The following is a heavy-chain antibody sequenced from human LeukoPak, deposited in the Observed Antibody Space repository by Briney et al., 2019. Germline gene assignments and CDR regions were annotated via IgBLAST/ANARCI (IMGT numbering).Heavy chain of an antibody. CDR1: GFTFRNYW. CDR2: INEDETER. CDR3: ARSLLWFGELLPGTSLPYFDF. J-gene: IGHJ4*02. V-gene: IGHV3-7*01. D-gene: IGHD3-10*01. Sequence: GGSLRLSCVASGFTFRNYWMSWLRQTPGKGLEWVANINEDETERYYVASVEGRFTVSRDNGKNSLYVQMNSLRAEDTAVYYCARSLLWFGELLPGTSLPYFDFWGQGTLVTVSS.